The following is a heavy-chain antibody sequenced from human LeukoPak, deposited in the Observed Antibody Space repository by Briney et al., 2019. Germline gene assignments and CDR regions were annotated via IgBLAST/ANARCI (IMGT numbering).Heavy chain of an antibody. J-gene: IGHJ4*02. Sequence: SETLSLTCSVSDGSIISSTYSWAWIRQPPGRGLEWIGNIYSRGSTFYNPSLKSRVTISVDTSKNHFSLKLSSVTAADTAVYYCAREWGSSSFDPRASGDSWGQGTLVIVSS. D-gene: IGHD2-2*01. CDR3: AREWGSSSFDPRASGDS. CDR2: IYSRGST. V-gene: IGHV4-39*07. CDR1: DGSIISSTYS.